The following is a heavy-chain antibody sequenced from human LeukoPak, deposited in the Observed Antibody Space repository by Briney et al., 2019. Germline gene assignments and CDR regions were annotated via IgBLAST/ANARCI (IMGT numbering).Heavy chain of an antibody. CDR1: GFTFSSYG. Sequence: SGGSLRLSCAASGFTFSSYGMHWVRQAPGRGLEWVAVIWFDGTDKYYADSVKGRFTISRDNSKNTLYLQMNSLRAEDTAVYYCAKARRYTSDLDYWGQGTLVTVSS. J-gene: IGHJ4*02. CDR2: IWFDGTDK. D-gene: IGHD6-19*01. CDR3: AKARRYTSDLDY. V-gene: IGHV3-33*06.